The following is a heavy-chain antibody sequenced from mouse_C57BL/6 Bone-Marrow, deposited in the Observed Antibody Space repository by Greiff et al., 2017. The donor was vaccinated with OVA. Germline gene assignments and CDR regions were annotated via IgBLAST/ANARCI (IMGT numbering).Heavy chain of an antibody. V-gene: IGHV1-5*01. CDR1: GYTFTSYW. CDR2: IYPGNSDT. D-gene: IGHD2-4*01. J-gene: IGHJ2*01. CDR3: TRTGDYDEGDFDY. Sequence: VQLQQSGPVLARPGASVKMSCKTSGYTFTSYWMHWVKQRPGQGLEWIGAIYPGNSDTSYNQKFKGKAKLTAVTSASTAYMELSSLTNEDSAVYYCTRTGDYDEGDFDYWGQGTTLTVSS.